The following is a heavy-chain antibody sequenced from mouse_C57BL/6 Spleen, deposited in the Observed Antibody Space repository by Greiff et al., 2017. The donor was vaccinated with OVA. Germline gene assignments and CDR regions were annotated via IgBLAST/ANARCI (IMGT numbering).Heavy chain of an antibody. CDR1: GYTFTDYY. CDR3: ARGDYGYDGWYFGV. Sequence: VQLQQSGAELVRPGASVKLSCKASGYTFTDYYINWVQPRPGQGLEWIARIYPGSGNTYYNEKFTGKATLTADKSSSTAYMQRRSLTSEDSAVYFGARGDYGYDGWYFGVWGTGTTVTVSS. J-gene: IGHJ1*03. V-gene: IGHV1-76*01. CDR2: IYPGSGNT. D-gene: IGHD2-2*01.